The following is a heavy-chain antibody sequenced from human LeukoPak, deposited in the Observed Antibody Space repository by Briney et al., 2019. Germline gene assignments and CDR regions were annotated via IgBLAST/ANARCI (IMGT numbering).Heavy chain of an antibody. CDR1: GFTFSNAW. CDR2: IKSKTDGGTT. V-gene: IGHV3-15*01. CDR3: TTDPIEGELLNY. D-gene: IGHD1-26*01. Sequence: PGGSLRLSCAASGFTFSNAWMSWVRQAPGKGLEWVGRIKSKTDGGTTDYAAPVKGRFTISRDDSKNTLYLQMNSLKTEDTAVYYCTTDPIEGELLNYWGQGTLVTVSS. J-gene: IGHJ4*02.